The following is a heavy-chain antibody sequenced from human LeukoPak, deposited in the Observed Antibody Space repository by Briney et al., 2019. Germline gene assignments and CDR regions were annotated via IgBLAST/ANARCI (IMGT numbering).Heavy chain of an antibody. Sequence: ASMKVSCKASGYTFTSHYMHWVRQAPGQGLEWMGKINPSGDSTSYAQKFQGRVTMARDTSTSTVYMELSSLRSEDTAVYYCARAAWGYYDSSGYYSGAIDSWGQGTLVTVSS. CDR1: GYTFTSHY. CDR3: ARAAWGYYDSSGYYSGAIDS. V-gene: IGHV1-46*01. D-gene: IGHD3-22*01. CDR2: INPSGDST. J-gene: IGHJ4*02.